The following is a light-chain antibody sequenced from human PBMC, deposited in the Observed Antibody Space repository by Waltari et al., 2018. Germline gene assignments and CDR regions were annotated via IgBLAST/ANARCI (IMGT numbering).Light chain of an antibody. CDR2: EFS. J-gene: IGLJ2*01. CDR3: SSYTSRNTLV. V-gene: IGLV2-14*03. Sequence: QSALTQPASVSGSPGQSITISCTGTSSDVGGFNYVACYQQHPGEAPKIMIYEFSNRASGISYRVSGSKSGNTASLTISGLQAADEADYYCSSYTSRNTLVFGGGTKLTVL. CDR1: SSDVGGFNY.